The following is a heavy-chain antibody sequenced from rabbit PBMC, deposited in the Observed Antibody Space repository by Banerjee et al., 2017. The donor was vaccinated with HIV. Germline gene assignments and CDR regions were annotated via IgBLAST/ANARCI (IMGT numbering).Heavy chain of an antibody. CDR1: GIDFSSYG. V-gene: IGHV1S45*01. Sequence: QEQLVESGGGLVTLGGSLKLSCKASGIDFSSYGFSWVRQAPGKGLEWIAYIYPDYGNTDYGGWAKGRFPISKTPSATVDLQMARLTTGEPGTYFCARLSTDYGMWDLWGPGTLVTVS. D-gene: IGHD7-1*01. J-gene: IGHJ4*01. CDR3: ARLSTDYGMWDL. CDR2: IYPDYGNT.